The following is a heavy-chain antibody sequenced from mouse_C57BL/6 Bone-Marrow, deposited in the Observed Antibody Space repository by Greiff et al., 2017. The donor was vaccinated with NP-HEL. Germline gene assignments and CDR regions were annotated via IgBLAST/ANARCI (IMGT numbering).Heavy chain of an antibody. V-gene: IGHV6-3*01. CDR1: GFTFSNYW. CDR2: IRLKSDNYAT. D-gene: IGHD2-4*01. CDR3: SMITTRPFAY. J-gene: IGHJ3*01. Sequence: EVKLMESGGGLVQPGGSMKLSCVASGFTFSNYWMNWVRQSPEKGLEWVAQIRLKSDNYATHYAESVKGRFTISRDDSTSSVYLQMNNLRAEDTGIYYCSMITTRPFAYWGQGTLVTVSA.